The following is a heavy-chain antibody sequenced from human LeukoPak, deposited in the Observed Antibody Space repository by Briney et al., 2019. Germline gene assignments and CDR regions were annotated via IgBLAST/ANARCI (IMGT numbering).Heavy chain of an antibody. V-gene: IGHV1-2*02. CDR1: GYTFTGYY. D-gene: IGHD3-16*02. Sequence: ASVTVSCKASGYTFTGYYMHWVRQAPGQGLEWMGWINPNSGGTKYAQKVEGRVTITRDSTISTDYMEMRSLRSEDTAVYYCARDNSVGDIAWWFDPWGQGTLVTVSS. J-gene: IGHJ5*02. CDR2: INPNSGGT. CDR3: ARDNSVGDIAWWFDP.